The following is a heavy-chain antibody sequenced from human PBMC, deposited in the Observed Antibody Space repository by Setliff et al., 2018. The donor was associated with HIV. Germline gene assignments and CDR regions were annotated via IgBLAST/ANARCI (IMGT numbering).Heavy chain of an antibody. Sequence: PSETLSLTCTVSGGSISSHYWSWIRQPPGKGLEWIGYICDSGITKYSPSLKSRVTISVDTSKNQFSLKLSSVTAADTAVYYCASGPYCSNGVCRYSVWYFDFWGQGTRVTVSS. CDR1: GGSISSHY. V-gene: IGHV4-59*11. J-gene: IGHJ4*02. D-gene: IGHD2-8*01. CDR2: ICDSGIT. CDR3: ASGPYCSNGVCRYSVWYFDF.